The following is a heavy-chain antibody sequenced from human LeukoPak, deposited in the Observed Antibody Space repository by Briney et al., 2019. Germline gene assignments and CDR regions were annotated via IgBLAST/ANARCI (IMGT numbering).Heavy chain of an antibody. V-gene: IGHV4-34*01. J-gene: IGHJ4*02. CDR2: INHSGST. Sequence: SETLSLTCAVYGGSFSGYYWSWIRQPPGKGLEWIGEINHSGSTNYNPSLKSRVTISVDTSKNQFSLKLSSMTAADTAVYYCARAPRLAWLRSNFDYWGQGTLVTVSS. CDR1: GGSFSGYY. D-gene: IGHD5-12*01. CDR3: ARAPRLAWLRSNFDY.